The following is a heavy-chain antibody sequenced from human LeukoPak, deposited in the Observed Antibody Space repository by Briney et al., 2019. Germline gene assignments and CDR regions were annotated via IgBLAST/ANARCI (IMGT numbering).Heavy chain of an antibody. Sequence: SETLSLTCTVSGGSISSYYWSWIRQPPGKGLECIGYIHYSGSTNYNPSLKSRVTISVDTSKNQFSLKLRSVTAADTAVYYCARDWDTAMVYFDYWGQGTLVTVSS. CDR1: GGSISSYY. CDR3: ARDWDTAMVYFDY. CDR2: IHYSGST. V-gene: IGHV4-59*01. D-gene: IGHD5-18*01. J-gene: IGHJ4*02.